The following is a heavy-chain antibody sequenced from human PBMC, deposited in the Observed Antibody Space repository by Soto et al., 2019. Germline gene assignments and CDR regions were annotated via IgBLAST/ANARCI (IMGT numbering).Heavy chain of an antibody. D-gene: IGHD1-26*01. CDR1: GGTFSSYA. V-gene: IGHV1-69*01. J-gene: IGHJ6*02. CDR3: ASETVGATDYYYGMDV. Sequence: QVQLVQSGAEVKKPGSSVKVSCKASGGTFSSYAISWVRQAPGQGLEWMGGINPIFGTANYAQKFQGRVTITADESTSTAYMELSSLRSEDTAVYYCASETVGATDYYYGMDVWGQGTTVTVSS. CDR2: INPIFGTA.